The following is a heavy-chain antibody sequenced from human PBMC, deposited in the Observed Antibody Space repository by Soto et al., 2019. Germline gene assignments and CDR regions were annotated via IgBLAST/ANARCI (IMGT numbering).Heavy chain of an antibody. J-gene: IGHJ5*02. D-gene: IGHD2-15*01. CDR1: GYIFTSYW. V-gene: IGHV5-10-1*01. CDR3: ARLALGGGNPRWFDP. CDR2: IDPSDSYT. Sequence: GESLKISCNGSGYIFTSYWISWVRQMPGKGLEWMGRIDPSDSYTNYSPSFQGHVTISADKSISTAYLQWSSLKASDTAMYYCARLALGGGNPRWFDPWGQGTLVTVSS.